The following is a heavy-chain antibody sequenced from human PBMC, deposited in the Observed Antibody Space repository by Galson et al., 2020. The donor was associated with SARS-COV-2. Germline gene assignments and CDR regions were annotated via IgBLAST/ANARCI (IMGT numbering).Heavy chain of an antibody. J-gene: IGHJ6*02. CDR3: ASNPGTTVGTYYYYGMDV. CDR1: GFTFSSYS. D-gene: IGHD4-17*01. CDR2: ISSSSSYI. Sequence: GGSLRLSCAASGFTFSSYSMNWVRQAPGKGLEWVSSISSSSSYIYYADSVKGRFTISRDNAKNSLYLQMNSLRAEDTAVYYCASNPGTTVGTYYYYGMDVWGQVTTVTVSS. V-gene: IGHV3-21*01.